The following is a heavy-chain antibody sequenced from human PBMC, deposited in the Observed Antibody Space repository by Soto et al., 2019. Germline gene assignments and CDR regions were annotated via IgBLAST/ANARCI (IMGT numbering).Heavy chain of an antibody. D-gene: IGHD2-21*02. J-gene: IGHJ6*02. CDR1: GGSISSYY. CDR2: MYNTGST. V-gene: IGHV4-59*01. CDR3: ARDLWGYCGTDCYPLDV. Sequence: QVQLQESGPGLVKPSETLSLTCTVSGGSISSYYWSWIRQPPGKGLEWIGYMYNTGSTVYNPSLKSRVTISVDTSKNQFLLKLNAVTAADTAVYYCARDLWGYCGTDCYPLDVWGQGTTVTVSS.